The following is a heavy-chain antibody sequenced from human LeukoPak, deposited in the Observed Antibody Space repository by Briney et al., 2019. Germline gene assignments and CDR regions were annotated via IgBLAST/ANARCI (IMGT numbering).Heavy chain of an antibody. CDR2: IKQDGSEK. V-gene: IGHV3-7*01. CDR3: ARDDHSGYDSSYWFDP. J-gene: IGHJ5*02. D-gene: IGHD5-12*01. Sequence: PGGSLRLSCAASGFTFSSYWMNWVRQAPGKGLEWVANIKQDGSEKYYVGSVKGRFTISRDNAKNSLYLQMNSLRAEDTAVYYCARDDHSGYDSSYWFDPWGQGTLVTVSS. CDR1: GFTFSSYW.